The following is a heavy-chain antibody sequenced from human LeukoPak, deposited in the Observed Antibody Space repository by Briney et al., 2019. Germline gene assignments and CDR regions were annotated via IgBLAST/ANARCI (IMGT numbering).Heavy chain of an antibody. CDR2: INHSGST. Sequence: GSLRLSCAASGFTFNNYAMNWIRQPPGKGLEWIGEINHSGSTNYNPSLKSRVTISVDTSKNQFSLKLSSVTAADTAVYYCARGRTTVTRYFDYWGQGTLVTVSS. J-gene: IGHJ4*02. CDR3: ARGRTTVTRYFDY. CDR1: GFTFNNYA. V-gene: IGHV4-34*01. D-gene: IGHD4-17*01.